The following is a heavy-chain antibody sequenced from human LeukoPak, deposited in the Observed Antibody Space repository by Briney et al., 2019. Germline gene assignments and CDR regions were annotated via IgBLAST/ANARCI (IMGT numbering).Heavy chain of an antibody. J-gene: IGHJ4*02. Sequence: GGSLRLSCAASGFTFSSYGMSWVRQAPGKGLEWVSAISGSGGSTYYADSVKGRFTISRDNSKNTLYLQMNSLRAEDTAVYYCAKPFIIAVVTPFDYWGQGTLVTVSS. V-gene: IGHV3-23*01. CDR2: ISGSGGST. D-gene: IGHD4-23*01. CDR3: AKPFIIAVVTPFDY. CDR1: GFTFSSYG.